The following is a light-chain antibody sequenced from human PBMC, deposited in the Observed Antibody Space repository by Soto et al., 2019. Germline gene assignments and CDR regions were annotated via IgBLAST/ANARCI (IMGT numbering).Light chain of an antibody. Sequence: QSALTQPASVSGSPGQSITISCTGTSSDVGGYNYVSWYQQHPGKAPKLVIYEVSNRPSGVSNRFSGSKSGNTASLTISGLQAEDEAHYYCSSYTSSSTLVFGSGTKLTVL. CDR2: EVS. J-gene: IGLJ2*01. V-gene: IGLV2-14*01. CDR3: SSYTSSSTLV. CDR1: SSDVGGYNY.